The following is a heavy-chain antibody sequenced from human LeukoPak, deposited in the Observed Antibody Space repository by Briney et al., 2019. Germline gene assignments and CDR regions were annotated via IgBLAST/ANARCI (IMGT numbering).Heavy chain of an antibody. Sequence: GGSLRLSCAASGFTFSSYAMSWVRQAPGKGLEWVSAISGSGGSTYYADSVKGRFAISRDNSKNTLYLQMNSLRAEDTAVYYCAKSSSWYDAFDIWGQGTMVTVSS. CDR3: AKSSSWYDAFDI. V-gene: IGHV3-23*01. CDR2: ISGSGGST. D-gene: IGHD6-13*01. J-gene: IGHJ3*02. CDR1: GFTFSSYA.